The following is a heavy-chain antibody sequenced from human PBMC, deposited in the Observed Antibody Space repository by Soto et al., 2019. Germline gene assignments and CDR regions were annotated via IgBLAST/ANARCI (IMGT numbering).Heavy chain of an antibody. D-gene: IGHD4-17*01. Sequence: ASVKVSCKASGYTFTSYGISWVRQAPGQGLEWMGWISAYNGNTNYAQKLQGRVTMTTDTSTSTAYMELRSLRSDDTAVYYCARDSFTVTTTSKTDYRGQGTLVTVSS. CDR1: GYTFTSYG. J-gene: IGHJ4*02. CDR3: ARDSFTVTTTSKTDY. V-gene: IGHV1-18*01. CDR2: ISAYNGNT.